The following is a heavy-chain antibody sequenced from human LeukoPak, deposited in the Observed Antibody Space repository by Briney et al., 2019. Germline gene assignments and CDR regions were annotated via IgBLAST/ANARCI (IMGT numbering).Heavy chain of an antibody. CDR3: ARDGSGSYGDYFDY. D-gene: IGHD1-26*01. J-gene: IGHJ4*02. CDR1: GFTFSIYS. V-gene: IGHV3-21*01. CDR2: ISSSSSYI. Sequence: GGSLRLSCAASGFTFSIYSMNWVRQAPGKGLEWVSSISSSSSYIYYADSVKGRFTISRDNAKNSLYLQMNSLRAEDTAVYYCARDGSGSYGDYFDYWGQGTLVTVSS.